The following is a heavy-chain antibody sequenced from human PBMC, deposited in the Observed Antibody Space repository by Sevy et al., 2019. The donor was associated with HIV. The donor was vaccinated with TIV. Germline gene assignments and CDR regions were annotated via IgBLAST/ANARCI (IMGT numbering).Heavy chain of an antibody. V-gene: IGHV3-30*18. J-gene: IGHJ6*03. CDR1: GFTFSSYG. D-gene: IGHD3-3*01. Sequence: GGSLRLSCAASGFTFSSYGMHWVRQAPGKGLEWVAVISYDGSNKYYADSVKGRFTISRDNSKNTLYLQMNSLRAEDTAVYYCAKPHYDFWSGYHLYYYYYYMDVWGKGTTFTVSS. CDR3: AKPHYDFWSGYHLYYYYYYMDV. CDR2: ISYDGSNK.